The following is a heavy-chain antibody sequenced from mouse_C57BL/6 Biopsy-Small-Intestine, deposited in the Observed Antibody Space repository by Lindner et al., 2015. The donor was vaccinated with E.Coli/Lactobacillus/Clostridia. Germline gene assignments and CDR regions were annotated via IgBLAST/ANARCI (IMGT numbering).Heavy chain of an antibody. CDR2: IWTNGRT. V-gene: IGHV2-6*01. CDR3: ASARGDGSFAY. CDR1: GSSLTSFG. Sequence: VQLQESGPGLVAPSXSLSITCTVSGSSLTSFGIDWVRQSPGKGLEWLGVIWTNGRTNYNSALQSRLSISKDNSRGQVFLKMDSLQTDETAMYYCASARGDGSFAYWGQGTLVTVSA. D-gene: IGHD2-3*01. J-gene: IGHJ3*01.